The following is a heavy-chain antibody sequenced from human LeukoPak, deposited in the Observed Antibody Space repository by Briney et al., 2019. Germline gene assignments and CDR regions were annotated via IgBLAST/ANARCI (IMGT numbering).Heavy chain of an antibody. V-gene: IGHV1-3*03. CDR3: ARGDDYIWGSAFNWFDP. CDR1: GYTFTSYA. CDR2: INAGNGNT. Sequence: ASVKVSCKASGYTFTSYAMHWVRQAPGQRLEWMGWINAGNGNTKYSQEFQGRVTITRDTSASTAYMELSSLRSEDMAVYYCARGDDYIWGSAFNWFDPWGQGTLVTVSS. D-gene: IGHD3-16*01. J-gene: IGHJ5*02.